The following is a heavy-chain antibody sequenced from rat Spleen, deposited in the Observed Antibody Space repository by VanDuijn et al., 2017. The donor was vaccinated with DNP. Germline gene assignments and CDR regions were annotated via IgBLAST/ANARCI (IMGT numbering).Heavy chain of an antibody. J-gene: IGHJ2*01. CDR1: GYSITSNY. CDR3: ARWSDYFDY. Sequence: EVQLQESGPGLVKPSQSLSLTCSVTGYSITSNYWAWIRKFPGNKLEWMGYISYSGDTRYDPSLISRVSITRDTSKNQFFLQLNSATTADTATYYCARWSDYFDYWGQGVMVTVSS. CDR2: ISYSGDT. V-gene: IGHV3-1*01.